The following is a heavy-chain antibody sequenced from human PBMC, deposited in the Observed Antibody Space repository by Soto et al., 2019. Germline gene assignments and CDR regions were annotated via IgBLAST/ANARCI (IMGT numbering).Heavy chain of an antibody. CDR2: ISDTSSDI. D-gene: IGHD6-19*01. Sequence: GGSLRLSCAASGFTFSSYSMIWVRQAPGKGLEWVSYISDTSSDIYYADSVKGRFTISRDNAMNTLYLQMNTLRAEDTAVYYCAKDIVAGSGWYTFGPWGQGTLVTVSS. CDR3: AKDIVAGSGWYTFGP. V-gene: IGHV3-21*05. J-gene: IGHJ5*02. CDR1: GFTFSSYS.